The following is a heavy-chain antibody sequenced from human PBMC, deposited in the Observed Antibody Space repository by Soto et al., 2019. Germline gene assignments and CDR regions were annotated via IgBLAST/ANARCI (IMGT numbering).Heavy chain of an antibody. D-gene: IGHD6-19*01. J-gene: IGHJ6*02. CDR2: ISYDGSNK. V-gene: IGHV3-30-3*01. CDR1: GFTFSSYA. CDR3: ASPLEQWLGHPVLHGMDV. Sequence: QVQLVESGGGVVQPGRSLRLSCAASGFTFSSYAMLWVRQAPGKGLEWVAVISYDGSNKYYADSVKGRFTISRDNSKNTLYLQMNSLRAEDTAVYYCASPLEQWLGHPVLHGMDVWGQGTTVTVSS.